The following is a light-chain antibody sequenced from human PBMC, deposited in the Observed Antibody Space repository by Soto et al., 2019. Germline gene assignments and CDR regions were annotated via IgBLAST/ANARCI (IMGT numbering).Light chain of an antibody. CDR3: ASYAGSRTYV. Sequence: AVTQPASVSGSPGQSVTISCSGSDIGNYNLVSWYQHLPGRAPKLLIFEVTMRPSGISDRFSGSKSASTASLTISGLQAEDEGDYYCASYAGSRTYVFGSGTKLTVL. CDR1: SDIGNYNL. V-gene: IGLV2-23*02. CDR2: EVT. J-gene: IGLJ6*01.